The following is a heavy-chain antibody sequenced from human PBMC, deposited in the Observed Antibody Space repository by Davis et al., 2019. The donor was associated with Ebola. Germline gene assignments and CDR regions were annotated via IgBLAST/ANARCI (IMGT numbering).Heavy chain of an antibody. CDR1: GYSFTSYW. Sequence: GGSLRLSCKASGYSFTSYWISSARQLPGKGLEWMGRIDPSDSYTNYSPSFQGHVTIPADKSISTAYLQWSSLKASDATMYYCGRGYYYDSSGYYYRADYWGQGTLVTVSS. J-gene: IGHJ4*02. CDR2: IDPSDSYT. V-gene: IGHV5-10-1*01. D-gene: IGHD3-22*01. CDR3: GRGYYYDSSGYYYRADY.